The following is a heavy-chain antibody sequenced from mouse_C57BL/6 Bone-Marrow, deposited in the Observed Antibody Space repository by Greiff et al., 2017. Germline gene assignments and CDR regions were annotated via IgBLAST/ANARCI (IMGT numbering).Heavy chain of an antibody. J-gene: IGHJ1*03. CDR3: AYYGSSYGYWYFDV. Sequence: EVKVVESGGGLVKPGGSLKLSCAASGFTFSDYGMHWVRQAPEKGLEWVAYISSGSSTIYYADTVKGRFTISRDNAKNTLFLQMTSLRSEDTAMYYCAYYGSSYGYWYFDVWGTGTTVTGSS. V-gene: IGHV5-17*01. CDR1: GFTFSDYG. CDR2: ISSGSSTI. D-gene: IGHD1-1*01.